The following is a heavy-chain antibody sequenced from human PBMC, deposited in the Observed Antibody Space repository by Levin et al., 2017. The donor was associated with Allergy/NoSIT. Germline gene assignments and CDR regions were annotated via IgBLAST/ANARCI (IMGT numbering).Heavy chain of an antibody. V-gene: IGHV3-9*01. J-gene: IGHJ3*02. Sequence: GGSLRLSCAASGFTFDDYAMHWVRQAPGKGLEWVSGISWNSGSIGYADSVKGRFTISRDNAKNSLYLQMNSLRAEDTALYYCAKGAAAHEFDAFDIWGQGTMVTVSS. CDR2: ISWNSGSI. CDR3: AKGAAAHEFDAFDI. CDR1: GFTFDDYA. D-gene: IGHD2-2*01.